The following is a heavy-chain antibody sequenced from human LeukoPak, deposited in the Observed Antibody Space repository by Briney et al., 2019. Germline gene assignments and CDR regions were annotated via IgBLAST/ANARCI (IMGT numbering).Heavy chain of an antibody. Sequence: SETLSLTCTVSGDSLSSHYWSWLRQPPGEGLEWIGYIYGSGSTHYDPSLRSRVTISEDTSKNQFSLKLTSVTAAVTAVYYFARNVGWYSHDSWGQGTLVTVSS. CDR2: IYGSGST. CDR3: ARNVGWYSHDS. V-gene: IGHV4-59*08. J-gene: IGHJ4*02. D-gene: IGHD6-19*01. CDR1: GDSLSSHY.